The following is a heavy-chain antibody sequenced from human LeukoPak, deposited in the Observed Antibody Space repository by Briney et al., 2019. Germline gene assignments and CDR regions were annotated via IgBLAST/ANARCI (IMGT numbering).Heavy chain of an antibody. V-gene: IGHV6-1*01. J-gene: IGHJ6*02. CDR1: GDSVSSNSAA. CDR2: TYYRSKWYN. CDR3: AREPLLLWWTHYYCYGMDV. Sequence: PSQTLSLTCAISGDSVSSNSAAWNWIRQSPSRGLEWLGRTYYRSKWYNDYAVSVKSRITINPDTSKNQFSLQLNSVTPEDTAVYYCAREPLLLWWTHYYCYGMDVWGQGTTATVSS. D-gene: IGHD3-10*01.